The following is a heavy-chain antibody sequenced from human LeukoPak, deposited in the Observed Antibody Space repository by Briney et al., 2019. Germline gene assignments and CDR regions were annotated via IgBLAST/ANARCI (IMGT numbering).Heavy chain of an antibody. CDR2: INPNSGDT. Sequence: ASVKVSCKASGYTFTSYYMHWVPQAPGQGLDWMGRINPNSGDTSYAQKFQGRVTMTRDTSISTAYMELSNLISDDTAVYYWARGGYTRGWHLGGWFDPWGQGTLVTVSS. CDR1: GYTFTSYY. V-gene: IGHV1-2*06. D-gene: IGHD6-19*01. J-gene: IGHJ5*02. CDR3: ARGGYTRGWHLGGWFDP.